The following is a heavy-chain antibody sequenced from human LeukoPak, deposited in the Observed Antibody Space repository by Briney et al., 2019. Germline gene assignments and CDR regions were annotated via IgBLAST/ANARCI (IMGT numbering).Heavy chain of an antibody. CDR3: AKMGAVFDSSGWGYLDS. CDR1: GFTFSSYA. D-gene: IGHD3-22*01. V-gene: IGHV3-30*18. J-gene: IGHJ4*02. CDR2: ISFDGTKK. Sequence: GGSLRLSCAASGFTFSSYAMSWVRQAPGKGLEWVAVISFDGTKKYYADFMKGRLSIARDSSKNMLYLQMNSLRPEDTALYYCAKMGAVFDSSGWGYLDSWGPGSLVIVSS.